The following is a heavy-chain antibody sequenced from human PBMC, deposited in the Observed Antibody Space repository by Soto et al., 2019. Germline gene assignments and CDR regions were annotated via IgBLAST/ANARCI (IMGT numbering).Heavy chain of an antibody. J-gene: IGHJ6*03. V-gene: IGHV3-74*01. Sequence: GGSLRLSCAASGFTFSIYWMHWVRQAPGKGLVWVSRINSDGSRSTYADSVKGRFTISRDNAKNTLYLQMNSLRAEDTAVYYCARGLSDQTPLTYYYYYYMDVWGKGTTVTVSS. D-gene: IGHD2-2*01. CDR1: GFTFSIYW. CDR2: INSDGSRS. CDR3: ARGLSDQTPLTYYYYYYMDV.